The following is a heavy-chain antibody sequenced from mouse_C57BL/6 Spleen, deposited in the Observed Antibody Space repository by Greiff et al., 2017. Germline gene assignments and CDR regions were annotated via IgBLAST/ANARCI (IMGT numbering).Heavy chain of an antibody. CDR3: ARSRVLLYAMDY. Sequence: QVQLQQPGAELVRPGSSVKLSCKASGYTFTSYWMDWVKQRPGQGLEWIGNIYPSDSETHYNQKFKDKATLTVDKSSSTAYMQLSSLTSEDSAVYYCARSRVLLYAMDYWSQGTSVTVSS. J-gene: IGHJ4*01. V-gene: IGHV1-61*01. CDR2: IYPSDSET. D-gene: IGHD1-1*01. CDR1: GYTFTSYW.